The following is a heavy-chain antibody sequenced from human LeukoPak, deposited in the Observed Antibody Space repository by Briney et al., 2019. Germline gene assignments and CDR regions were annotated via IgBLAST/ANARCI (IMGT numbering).Heavy chain of an antibody. CDR2: IFPADSDN. J-gene: IGHJ6*02. CDR1: GYSFPSYW. CDR3: ARLEGIASRMDV. D-gene: IGHD6-6*01. Sequence: GESLKISCQGSGYSFPSYWIGWVRQMPGKGLEWMGIIFPADSDNRYSASFQGQVTISADKSISTAYLQWSSLKASDTAMYYFARLEGIASRMDVWGQGTTVAVSS. V-gene: IGHV5-51*01.